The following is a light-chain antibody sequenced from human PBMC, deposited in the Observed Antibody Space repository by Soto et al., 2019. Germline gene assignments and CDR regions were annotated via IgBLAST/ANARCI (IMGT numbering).Light chain of an antibody. V-gene: IGKV3-11*01. CDR1: QRVSSY. CDR2: DAS. J-gene: IGKJ1*01. Sequence: EIVLTQSPATLSLSPGERATLSCRASQRVSSYLAWYQQKPGQAPRLLIYDASNRATGIPARFSVSGSGTDFTPPISSLEPEDFAVYYCQQRKNWPPWTFGQGTKVEIK. CDR3: QQRKNWPPWT.